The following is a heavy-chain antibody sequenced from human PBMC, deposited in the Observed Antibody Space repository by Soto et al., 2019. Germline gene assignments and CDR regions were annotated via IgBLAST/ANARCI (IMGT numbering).Heavy chain of an antibody. D-gene: IGHD6-13*01. Sequence: QLQLQESGPGLVKPSETLSLTCTVSGGSISSSSYYWGWIRQPPGKGLEWIGSIYYSGSTYYNPSLKSRVTISVDTSKNQFSLKLSSVTAADTAVYYCARRRGSSYGYFQHWGQGTLVTVSS. CDR1: GGSISSSSYY. J-gene: IGHJ1*01. CDR2: IYYSGST. V-gene: IGHV4-39*01. CDR3: ARRRGSSYGYFQH.